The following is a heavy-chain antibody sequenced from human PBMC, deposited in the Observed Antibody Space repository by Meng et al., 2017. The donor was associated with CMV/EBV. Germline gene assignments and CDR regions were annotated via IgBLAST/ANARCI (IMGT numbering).Heavy chain of an antibody. Sequence: QITLMESGLSLVKPTQTLSLAVTFAGFSRSTSGVGVGWIRQPQGKALEWLALIYWDDDKRYSPSLKSRLTITKDTAKNQVVLTMTNMDPVDTATYYCARIAAAGRFDYWGQGTLVTVPS. J-gene: IGHJ4*02. D-gene: IGHD6-13*01. CDR1: GFSRSTSGVG. CDR3: ARIAAAGRFDY. CDR2: IYWDDDK. V-gene: IGHV2-5*02.